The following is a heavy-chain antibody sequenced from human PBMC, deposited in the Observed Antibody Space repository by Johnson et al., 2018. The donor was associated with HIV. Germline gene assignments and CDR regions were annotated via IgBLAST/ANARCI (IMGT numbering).Heavy chain of an antibody. Sequence: VQLVESGGGVVQPGRSLRLSCAAYGFTFSSYAMHWVRQAPGKGLEWVTLISYDGSNKYYADSVKGRFTISRDNSENTLYLQMNSLSAEDTAVYYWSRAPSDYSNYVNVAFDSWGQGTMVTVSS. D-gene: IGHD4-11*01. V-gene: IGHV3-30-3*01. CDR2: ISYDGSNK. J-gene: IGHJ3*02. CDR1: GFTFSSYA. CDR3: SRAPSDYSNYVNVAFDS.